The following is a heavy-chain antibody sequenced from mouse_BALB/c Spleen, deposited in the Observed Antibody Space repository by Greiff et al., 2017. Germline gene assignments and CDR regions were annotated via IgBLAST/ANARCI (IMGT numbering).Heavy chain of an antibody. J-gene: IGHJ3*01. CDR3: AREGAYGNYGYFAY. D-gene: IGHD2-10*02. Sequence: VKLVESGPGLVAPSQSLSITCTVSGFSLTSYGVHWVRQPPGKGLEWLGVIWAGGSTNYNSALMSRLSISKDNSKSQVFLKMNSLQTDDTAMYYCAREGAYGNYGYFAYWGQGTLVTVSA. CDR2: IWAGGST. CDR1: GFSLTSYG. V-gene: IGHV2-9*02.